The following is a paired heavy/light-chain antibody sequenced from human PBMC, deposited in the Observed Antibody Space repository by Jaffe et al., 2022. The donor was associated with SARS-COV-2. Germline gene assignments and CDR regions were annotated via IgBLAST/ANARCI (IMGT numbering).Light chain of an antibody. CDR2: AAS. Sequence: DIQMTQSPSSLSASVGDRVTITCRASQSISGYLNWYQQKPGKAPKLLIYAASSLQSGVPSRFSGSGSGTDFTLTISSLQREDFATYYCQQSSSTLTFGGGTKVEIK. J-gene: IGKJ4*01. V-gene: IGKV1-39*01. CDR3: QQSSSTLT. CDR1: QSISGY.
Heavy chain of an antibody. CDR3: ARSLTGYSSGYYYLIDY. D-gene: IGHD3-22*01. CDR1: GGSINSHY. Sequence: QVQLQESGPGLVKPSETLSLTCTVSGGSINSHYWSWIRQPPGKGLEWIGYIYYSGSTNYNPSLKSRISISVDTSKNQFSLKLSSVTAADTAVYYCARSLTGYSSGYYYLIDYWGQGTLVTVSS. V-gene: IGHV4-59*11. CDR2: IYYSGST. J-gene: IGHJ4*02.